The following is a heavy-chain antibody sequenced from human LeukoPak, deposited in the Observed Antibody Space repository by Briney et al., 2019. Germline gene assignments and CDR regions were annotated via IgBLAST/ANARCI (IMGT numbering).Heavy chain of an antibody. Sequence: ASVKASCQVSGYTLTGLSMHWVRQAPGKGLGGMGGFDPEDGETIYAQKFQGRVTMTEDTSTDTAYMELSSLRAEDTAVYYCATAMTAAGDYWGQGTLVAVSS. CDR3: ATAMTAAGDY. CDR1: GYTLTGLS. CDR2: FDPEDGET. D-gene: IGHD2-21*02. J-gene: IGHJ4*02. V-gene: IGHV1-24*01.